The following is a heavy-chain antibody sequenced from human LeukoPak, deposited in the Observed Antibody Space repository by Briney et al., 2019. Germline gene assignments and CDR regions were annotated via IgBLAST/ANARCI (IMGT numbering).Heavy chain of an antibody. D-gene: IGHD3-16*01. CDR1: GYTFTSYY. CDR2: INPSGGST. Sequence: ASVKVSCKASGYTFTSYYMHWVRQAPGQGLEWMGIINPSGGSTSYAQKFQGRVTMTRDMSTSTVYMELSSLRSEDTAVYYCATLGRKGWFDPWGQGTLVTVSS. CDR3: ATLGRKGWFDP. J-gene: IGHJ5*02. V-gene: IGHV1-46*01.